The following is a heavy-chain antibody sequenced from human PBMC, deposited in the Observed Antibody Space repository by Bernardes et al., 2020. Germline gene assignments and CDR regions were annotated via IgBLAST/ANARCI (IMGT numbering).Heavy chain of an antibody. CDR2: IYWDDDK. J-gene: IGHJ4*02. V-gene: IGHV2-5*02. CDR3: AHRSITLVRGKYYFDY. D-gene: IGHD3-10*01. CDR1: GFPLSSSGVG. Sequence: SGPTLVKPTQTLTLTCTFSGFPLSSSGVGVGWIRQPPGKALECLALIYWDDDKLYSPSLKSRLPITKATSKDQVVLTITNMDPVDTATYYCAHRSITLVRGKYYFDYWGQGTLVTVSS.